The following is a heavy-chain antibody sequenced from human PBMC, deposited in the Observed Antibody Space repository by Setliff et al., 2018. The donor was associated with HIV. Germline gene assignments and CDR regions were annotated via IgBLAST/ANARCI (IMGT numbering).Heavy chain of an antibody. CDR2: IYYSGNP. Sequence: ASETLSLTCTVSGGSISSGYHYWSWIRQHPGKGLEWIGYIYYSGNPFYNPSLRSRVTISLDTSKNQFSLKLSSVTAADTAVYYCARGFDYAQRPPLYYFDYWGQGTLVTVSS. CDR3: ARGFDYAQRPPLYYFDY. CDR1: GGSISSGYHY. V-gene: IGHV4-31*03. J-gene: IGHJ4*02. D-gene: IGHD2-2*01.